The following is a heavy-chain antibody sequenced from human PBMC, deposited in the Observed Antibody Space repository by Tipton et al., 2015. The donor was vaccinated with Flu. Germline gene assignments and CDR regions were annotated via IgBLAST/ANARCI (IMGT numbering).Heavy chain of an antibody. D-gene: IGHD3-16*01. CDR1: GGSISSSSYY. J-gene: IGHJ4*02. Sequence: LRLSCNVSGGSISSSSYYWGWIRQPPGKGLEWIGSIYYSGSTYYNPSLKSRVTISVDTSKNQFSLKLSSVTAADTAVYYCARARRIMITFGGVSDFDYWGQGTLVTVSS. CDR2: IYYSGST. V-gene: IGHV4-39*01. CDR3: ARARRIMITFGGVSDFDY.